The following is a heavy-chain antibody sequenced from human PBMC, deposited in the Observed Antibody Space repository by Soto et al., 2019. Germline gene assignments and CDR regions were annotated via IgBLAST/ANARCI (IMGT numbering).Heavy chain of an antibody. V-gene: IGHV3-23*01. CDR2: ISGSGGST. CDR1: GFTFSGYA. J-gene: IGHJ5*02. Sequence: EVQLLESGGGLVQPGGSLGLSCAASGFTFSGYAMSWVRQAPGKGLEWVSAISGSGGSTYYADSVKGRFTISRDNSKNTLYLQMNSLRAEDTAVYYCAKGRIVGALERWFDPWGQGTLVTVSS. D-gene: IGHD1-26*01. CDR3: AKGRIVGALERWFDP.